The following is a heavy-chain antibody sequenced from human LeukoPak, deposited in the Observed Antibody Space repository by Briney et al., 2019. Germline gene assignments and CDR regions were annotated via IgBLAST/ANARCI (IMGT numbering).Heavy chain of an antibody. D-gene: IGHD6-19*01. Sequence: GGSLRLSCVASGLTFSSCWMHWVRQTPGNGLVWVSRIISDGSATSYADSVTGRFTISRDNAKNTLYLQMNSLRDDDTAVYYCARSIAVDDAFDIWGQGTMVTVSS. V-gene: IGHV3-74*01. CDR2: IISDGSAT. J-gene: IGHJ3*02. CDR1: GLTFSSCW. CDR3: ARSIAVDDAFDI.